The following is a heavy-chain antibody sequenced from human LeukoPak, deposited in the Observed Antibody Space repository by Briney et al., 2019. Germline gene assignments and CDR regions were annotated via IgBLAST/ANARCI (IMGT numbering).Heavy chain of an antibody. V-gene: IGHV3-23*01. CDR1: GFTFSSYA. Sequence: GGSLRLSCAASGFTFSSYAMSWVRQAPGKGLEWVSAISGSGGSTYYADSVKGRLTISRDNSKNTLYLQMNSLRAEDTAVYYCAKGLSFPGYSSGWSRYWGQGTLVAVSS. CDR2: ISGSGGST. D-gene: IGHD6-19*01. J-gene: IGHJ4*02. CDR3: AKGLSFPGYSSGWSRY.